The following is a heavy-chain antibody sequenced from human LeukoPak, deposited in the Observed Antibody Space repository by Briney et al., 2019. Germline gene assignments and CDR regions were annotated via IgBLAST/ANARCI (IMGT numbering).Heavy chain of an antibody. CDR1: GFTFSSYA. CDR2: ISGSGGST. CDR3: AKDPTYSSSWPNWFDP. D-gene: IGHD6-13*01. V-gene: IGHV3-23*01. J-gene: IGHJ5*02. Sequence: PGGSLRLSCAASGFTFSSYAMSWVRQAPGKGLEWVSAISGSGGSTYYADSVKGRFTISRDNSKNTLYLRMNSLRAEDTAVYYCAKDPTYSSSWPNWFDPWGQGTLVTVSS.